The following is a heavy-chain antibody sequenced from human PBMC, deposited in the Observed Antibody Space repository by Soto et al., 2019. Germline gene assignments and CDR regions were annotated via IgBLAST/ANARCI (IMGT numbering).Heavy chain of an antibody. CDR1: GGSISSYY. Sequence: SETLSLTCTVSGGSISSYYWSWIRQPPGKGLEWIGYIYYTGLSNSNPSLNSRVTMSVDTSKNQFSLTLSSVTAADTAVYYCASHSSHWPFFDFWGQGTLVTVSS. J-gene: IGHJ4*02. D-gene: IGHD6-13*01. CDR3: ASHSSHWPFFDF. CDR2: IYYTGLS. V-gene: IGHV4-59*01.